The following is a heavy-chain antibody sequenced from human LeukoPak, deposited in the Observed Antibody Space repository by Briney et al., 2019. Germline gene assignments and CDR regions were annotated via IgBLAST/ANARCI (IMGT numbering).Heavy chain of an antibody. Sequence: PGRSLRLSCAASGFTFSGYGMHWVRQAPGKGLEWVAVISYDGSNKYYADSVKGRFTISRDNSKNTLYLQMNSLRAEDTAVYYCAKDRAIVVVVAATEGVDYWGQGTLVTVSS. V-gene: IGHV3-30*18. CDR3: AKDRAIVVVVAATEGVDY. CDR1: GFTFSGYG. J-gene: IGHJ4*02. D-gene: IGHD2-15*01. CDR2: ISYDGSNK.